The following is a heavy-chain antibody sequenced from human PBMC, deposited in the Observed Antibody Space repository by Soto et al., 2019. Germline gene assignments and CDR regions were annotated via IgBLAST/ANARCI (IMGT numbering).Heavy chain of an antibody. D-gene: IGHD6-19*01. CDR3: VRPGLTVPGTRYFDH. V-gene: IGHV3-23*05. J-gene: IGHJ4*02. Sequence: EVQLLESGGAFVQPGGSLRLSCAASGFTFNSYAMSWVRQAPGKGLEWVSAIGSDGTAIQYADSVKGRFTISKDNSNDMLYLQMNSLRAEDTAVYYCVRPGLTVPGTRYFDHWGQGALVTVFS. CDR1: GFTFNSYA. CDR2: IGSDGTAI.